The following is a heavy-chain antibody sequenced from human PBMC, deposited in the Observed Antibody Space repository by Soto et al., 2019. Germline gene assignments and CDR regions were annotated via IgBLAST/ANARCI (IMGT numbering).Heavy chain of an antibody. J-gene: IGHJ6*02. CDR3: ARTSPGITGTLDPHNYYALDV. V-gene: IGHV3-30-3*01. CDR2: ISYDGSSK. CDR1: AFTFGSYS. D-gene: IGHD1-7*01. Sequence: SLRLSCASSAFTFGSYSMQWLRQAPGRGLDWWALISYDGSSKYYADSVKGRFTISRDNSKNTLYLQMNSLRAEDTAVYYCARTSPGITGTLDPHNYYALDVWGQGTTVTVS.